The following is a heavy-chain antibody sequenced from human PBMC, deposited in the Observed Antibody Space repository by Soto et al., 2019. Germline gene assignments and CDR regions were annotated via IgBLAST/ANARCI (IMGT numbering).Heavy chain of an antibody. Sequence: ASVKVSCKASGYTFTGYYMHWVRQAPGQGLEWMGWINPNSGGTNYAQKFQGWVTMTRDTSISTAYMELSRLRSDDTAVYYCAILPSYYYDSSGPPLMDVRGQGTTVTVSS. V-gene: IGHV1-2*04. CDR1: GYTFTGYY. J-gene: IGHJ6*02. CDR2: INPNSGGT. D-gene: IGHD3-22*01. CDR3: AILPSYYYDSSGPPLMDV.